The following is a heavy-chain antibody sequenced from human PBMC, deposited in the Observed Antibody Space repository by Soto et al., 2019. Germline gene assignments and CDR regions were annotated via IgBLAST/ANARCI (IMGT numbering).Heavy chain of an antibody. CDR3: PTDPLPRSGYSRDWQLY. CDR2: ISAYNGNT. J-gene: IGHJ4*02. CDR1: GYTFTSYG. V-gene: IGHV1-18*01. D-gene: IGHD6-19*01. Sequence: ASVKVSCKASGYTFTSYGISWVRQAPGQGLEWMGWISAYNGNTNYAQKLQGRVTMTTDTSTSTAYMELRSLRSDDTAVYYCPTDPLPRSGYSRDWQLYWRQGTLVTVSS.